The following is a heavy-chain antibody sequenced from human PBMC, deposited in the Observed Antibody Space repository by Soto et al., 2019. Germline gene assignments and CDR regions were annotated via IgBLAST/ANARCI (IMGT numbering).Heavy chain of an antibody. CDR1: GGSISGYY. Sequence: SETLSLTCTVSGGSISGYYWSWIRQPPGKGLEWIGYMYNTGSTVYNPSFKSRVTISVDTSKNQFSLKLNSVTAADTAVYYCARGTSSWSWKFDYWGQGILVTVSS. CDR2: MYNTGST. D-gene: IGHD6-13*01. J-gene: IGHJ4*02. V-gene: IGHV4-59*01. CDR3: ARGTSSWSWKFDY.